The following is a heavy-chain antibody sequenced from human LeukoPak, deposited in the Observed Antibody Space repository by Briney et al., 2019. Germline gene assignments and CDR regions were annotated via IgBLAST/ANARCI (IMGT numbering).Heavy chain of an antibody. J-gene: IGHJ4*02. Sequence: ASVRVSCKASGYTFTSYGITWVRQATGQGLEWMGWMNPNSGNTAYAQKFQGRVTITRNTSISTAYMELSSLRSEDTAVYYCAREDYYDSGSNDYWGQGTLVTVSS. CDR2: MNPNSGNT. CDR3: AREDYYDSGSNDY. D-gene: IGHD3-22*01. V-gene: IGHV1-8*03. CDR1: GYTFTSYG.